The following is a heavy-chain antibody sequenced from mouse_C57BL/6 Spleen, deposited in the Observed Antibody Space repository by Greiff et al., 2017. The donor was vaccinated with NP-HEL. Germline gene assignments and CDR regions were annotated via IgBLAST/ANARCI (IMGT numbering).Heavy chain of an antibody. CDR3: ARSEEKRAYYAMDY. Sequence: VNLVESGAELARPGASVKLSCKASGYTFTSYGISWVKQRTGQGLEWIGEIYPRSGNTYYNEKFKGKATLTADKSSSTAYMELRSLTSEDSAVYFCARSEEKRAYYAMDYWGQGTSVTVSS. J-gene: IGHJ4*01. V-gene: IGHV1-81*01. CDR2: IYPRSGNT. D-gene: IGHD3-3*01. CDR1: GYTFTSYG.